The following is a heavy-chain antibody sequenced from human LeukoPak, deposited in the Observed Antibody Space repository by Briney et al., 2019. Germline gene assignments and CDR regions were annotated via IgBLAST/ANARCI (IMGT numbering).Heavy chain of an antibody. CDR1: GGSISTSKW. D-gene: IGHD6-25*01. CDR2: IYYSGST. Sequence: SQTLSLTCAVSGGSISTSKWWSWVRQPPGKGLEWIGEIYYSGSTNYNPSLNDRVTISVDTSKNQFSLKLNSVTAADAAVYYCASGLGAARSYFEYWGQGTLVPVSS. V-gene: IGHV4-4*02. J-gene: IGHJ4*02. CDR3: ASGLGAARSYFEY.